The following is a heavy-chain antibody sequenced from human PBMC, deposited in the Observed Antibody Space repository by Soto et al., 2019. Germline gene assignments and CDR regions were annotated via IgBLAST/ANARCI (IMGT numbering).Heavy chain of an antibody. CDR3: ARVYMVRGTIIRYFDY. CDR2: IYHSGST. D-gene: IGHD3-10*01. V-gene: IGHV4-4*02. CDR1: GGSISSSNW. J-gene: IGHJ4*02. Sequence: QVQLQESGPGLVKPSGTLSLTCAVSGGSISSSNWWRWVRQPPGKGLEWIGKIYHSGSTNYNPSLKRRVTISVDKSKNQFSLKLSSVNAADTAVHYCARVYMVRGTIIRYFDYWGQGTLVIVSS.